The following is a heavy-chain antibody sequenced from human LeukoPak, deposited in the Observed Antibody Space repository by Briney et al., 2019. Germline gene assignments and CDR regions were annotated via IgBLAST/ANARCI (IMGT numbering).Heavy chain of an antibody. J-gene: IGHJ3*02. CDR2: ISSSSSYI. Sequence: GGSLRLSCAASGFTFSSYSMTWVRQAPGKGLEWVSSISSSSSYIYYADSVKGRFTISRDNAKNSLYLQMNSLRAEDTAVYYCARDSYCGGDCYSLTTDHAFDIWGQGTMVTVSS. D-gene: IGHD2-21*02. CDR1: GFTFSSYS. V-gene: IGHV3-21*01. CDR3: ARDSYCGGDCYSLTTDHAFDI.